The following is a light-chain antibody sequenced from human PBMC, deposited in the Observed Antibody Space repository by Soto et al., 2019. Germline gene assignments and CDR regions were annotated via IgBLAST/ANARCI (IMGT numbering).Light chain of an antibody. CDR3: QQRSTWPLLFT. CDR2: DAS. CDR1: QSVSSS. V-gene: IGKV3-11*01. Sequence: EIVLTQSPATLSLSPGERATLSCRASQSVSSSLAWYQQKPGQAPRLLIYDASNRASGVPARFSGSGSGTDFALTIRSLEPEDFAVYYCQQRSTWPLLFTFGPGTKVEIK. J-gene: IGKJ3*01.